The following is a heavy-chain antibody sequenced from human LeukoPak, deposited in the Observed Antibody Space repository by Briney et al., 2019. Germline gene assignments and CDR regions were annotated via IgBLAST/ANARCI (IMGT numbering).Heavy chain of an antibody. D-gene: IGHD3-22*01. CDR2: INPSGGST. CDR3: ARDRGVYYYDSSGYDPYY. V-gene: IGHV1-46*01. J-gene: IGHJ4*02. Sequence: ASVKVSCKASGYTFTSYYMHWVRQAPGQGPGWMGIINPSGGSTSYAQKFQGRVTMTRDTSTSTVYMELSSLRSEDTAVYYCARDRGVYYYDSSGYDPYYWGQGTLVTVSS. CDR1: GYTFTSYY.